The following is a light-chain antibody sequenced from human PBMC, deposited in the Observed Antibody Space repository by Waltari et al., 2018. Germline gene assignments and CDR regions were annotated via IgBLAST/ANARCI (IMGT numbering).Light chain of an antibody. V-gene: IGLV2-23*02. CDR2: EVI. J-gene: IGLJ3*02. Sequence: QSALTQPASGSGSPGQSITISCTGTSSDVGFYNLVSWSQQHPDKAPKLLVYEVIERPSGVSNRFSGSKSGNTASLTISGLQAEDEADYYCCSYVGLNIWVFGGGTKVTVL. CDR3: CSYVGLNIWV. CDR1: SSDVGFYNL.